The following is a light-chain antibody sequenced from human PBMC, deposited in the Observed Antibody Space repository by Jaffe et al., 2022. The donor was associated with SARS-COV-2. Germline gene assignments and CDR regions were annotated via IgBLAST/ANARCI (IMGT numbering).Light chain of an antibody. CDR2: SAS. J-gene: IGKJ4*01. CDR3: QKYNAAPLT. Sequence: DIQMTQSPSSLSASVGDTITITCRASRDISKYLAWYQQRPGKVPKVLIYSASTLQSGVPSRFSGGGSGTEFTLTISNLQPEDIATYYCQKYNAAPLTFGGGTRVEIK. V-gene: IGKV1-27*01. CDR1: RDISKY.